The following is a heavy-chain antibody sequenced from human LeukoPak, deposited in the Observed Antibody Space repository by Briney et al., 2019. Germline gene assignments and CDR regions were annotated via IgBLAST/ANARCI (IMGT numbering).Heavy chain of an antibody. V-gene: IGHV3-64D*06. Sequence: PWGSLRLSCSASGFTFSSYAMHWVRQAPGKGLEYVSAITTNGDSTFYADSVKGRFTISRDNSKNTLYLQMSSLRAEDTAVYYCVKDRGRFNTPFDCCGQGTLGTVSS. CDR2: ITTNGDST. D-gene: IGHD3-3*01. CDR1: GFTFSSYA. J-gene: IGHJ4*02. CDR3: VKDRGRFNTPFDC.